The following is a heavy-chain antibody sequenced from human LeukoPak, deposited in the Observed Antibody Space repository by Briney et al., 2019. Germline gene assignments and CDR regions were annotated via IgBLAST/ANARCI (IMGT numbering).Heavy chain of an antibody. Sequence: GGSLKLSCAASGFTFSGFSLNWVRQAPGKGLEWVSSISATSTYIYYEDSVRGRFTISRDDAKNSVSLQMNSLRAEDTAVYYCARVGEELAFDSWGQGTRVPLSS. D-gene: IGHD1-26*01. CDR3: ARVGEELAFDS. CDR1: GFTFSGFS. V-gene: IGHV3-21*01. CDR2: ISATSTYI. J-gene: IGHJ4*02.